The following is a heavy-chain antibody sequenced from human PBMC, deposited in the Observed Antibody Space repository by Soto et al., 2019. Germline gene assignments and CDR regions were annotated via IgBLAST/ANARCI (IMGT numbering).Heavy chain of an antibody. CDR2: VYLSGHT. CDR1: GYSVTSGSY. Sequence: PSETLSLTCTVSGYSVTSGSYWGWFRQPPEKGLEWIGSVYLSGHTYHNPSLMSRVTISIDTSKNQFSLKLTSVTAADTAVYYCARASIVVSGTIVDFWGLGTPVTVSS. J-gene: IGHJ4*02. D-gene: IGHD1-7*01. CDR3: ARASIVVSGTIVDF. V-gene: IGHV4-38-2*02.